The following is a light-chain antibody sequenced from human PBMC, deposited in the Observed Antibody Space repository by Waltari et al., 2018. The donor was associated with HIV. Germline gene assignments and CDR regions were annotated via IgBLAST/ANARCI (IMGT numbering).Light chain of an antibody. Sequence: EIQMTQSPSSWAAFVGDQSNNTCQASQDINKYLNWYQQKLGKAPKLLIYAASNLQTGVPSRFSGAGSGTDFTLNISSLQPEDFATYYCQQYKSLPLTFGEGTRVEIK. J-gene: IGKJ4*01. CDR1: QDINKY. V-gene: IGKV1-33*01. CDR2: AAS. CDR3: QQYKSLPLT.